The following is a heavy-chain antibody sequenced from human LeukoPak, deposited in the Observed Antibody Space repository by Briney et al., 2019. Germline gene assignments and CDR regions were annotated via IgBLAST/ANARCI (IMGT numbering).Heavy chain of an antibody. J-gene: IGHJ5*02. CDR2: ISDSGGST. D-gene: IGHD2-21*02. Sequence: GGSLRLSCAVSGITLSNYGMSWVRQAPGKGLEWVAGISDSGGSTNYADSVKGRFTISRDDSKNTVYLQMNSLRDEDTALYYCVREAGYCASVCLKSNWFDPWGQGTLVTVSS. CDR3: VREAGYCASVCLKSNWFDP. CDR1: GITLSNYG. V-gene: IGHV3-23*01.